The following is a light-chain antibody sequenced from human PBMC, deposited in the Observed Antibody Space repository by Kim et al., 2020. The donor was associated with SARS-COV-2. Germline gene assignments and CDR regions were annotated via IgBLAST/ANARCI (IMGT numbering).Light chain of an antibody. CDR2: AAS. Sequence: DIQMTQSPSSLSASVGDRVTITCRASQGISNDLAWYQQKPGKVPKLLIYAASALRSGVPFRFSGSGSGTDFTVTISSLQPEDAASYYCQKYNGLPWAFGKGNKVDIK. CDR3: QKYNGLPWA. CDR1: QGISND. J-gene: IGKJ1*01. V-gene: IGKV1-27*01.